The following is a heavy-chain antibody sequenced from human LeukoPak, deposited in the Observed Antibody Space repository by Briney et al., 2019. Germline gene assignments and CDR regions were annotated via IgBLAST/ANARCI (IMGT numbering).Heavy chain of an antibody. CDR1: GGSISSYY. V-gene: IGHV4-59*01. J-gene: IGHJ4*02. CDR3: ARDLVVTGYYTAGFDY. CDR2: IYYSGST. D-gene: IGHD3-9*01. Sequence: SETLSLTCTVSGGSISSYYWSWIRQPPGKGLEWIGYIYYSGSTNYNPSLKSRVTISVDTSKNQFSLKLSSVTAADTAVYYCARDLVVTGYYTAGFDYWGQGTLVTVSS.